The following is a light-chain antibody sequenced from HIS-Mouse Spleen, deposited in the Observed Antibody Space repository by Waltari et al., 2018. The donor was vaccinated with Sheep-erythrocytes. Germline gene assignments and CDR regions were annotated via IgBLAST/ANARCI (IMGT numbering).Light chain of an antibody. CDR2: EGS. CDR3: CSYAGSSTPWV. CDR1: SSYVGRYNL. J-gene: IGLJ3*02. Sequence: QSALTQPASVSGSPGQSITISCTGTSSYVGRYNLVSWYQQHPGKAPKLMIYEGSKRPSGVSNRFSGSKSGNTASLTISGLQAEDEADYYCCSYAGSSTPWVLGGGTKLTVL. V-gene: IGLV2-23*01.